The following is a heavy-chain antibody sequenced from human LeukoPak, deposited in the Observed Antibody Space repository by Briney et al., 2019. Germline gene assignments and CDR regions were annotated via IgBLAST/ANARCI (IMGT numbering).Heavy chain of an antibody. V-gene: IGHV4-61*02. CDR1: GGSISSGSYY. CDR3: ALTSYCSSTSCYRGGFAFDI. D-gene: IGHD2-2*01. J-gene: IGHJ3*02. Sequence: SETLSLTCTVSGGSISSGSYYWSWIRQPAGKGLEWIGRIYTSGSTNYNPSLKSRVTISVDTSKNQFSLRLSSVTAADTAVYYCALTSYCSSTSCYRGGFAFDIWGQGTMVTVSS. CDR2: IYTSGST.